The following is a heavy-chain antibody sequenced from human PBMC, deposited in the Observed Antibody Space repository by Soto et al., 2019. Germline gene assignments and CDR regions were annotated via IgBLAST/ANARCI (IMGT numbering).Heavy chain of an antibody. CDR1: GFTFGSYA. CDR3: AKDNGNYGSGSFSH. Sequence: VQLLESGGGLVQPGGSLRLSCAASGFTFGSYAMSWVRQAPGKGLEWVSIISGTGDSSEYANSVKGRFTISRDYSKTTVFLQMNSLRAEDTAVYFCAKDNGNYGSGSFSHCGQGTLVTVSS. J-gene: IGHJ4*02. CDR2: ISGTGDSS. V-gene: IGHV3-23*01. D-gene: IGHD3-10*01.